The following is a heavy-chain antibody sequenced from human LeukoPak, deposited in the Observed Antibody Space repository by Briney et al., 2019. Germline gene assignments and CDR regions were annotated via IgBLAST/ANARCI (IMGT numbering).Heavy chain of an antibody. Sequence: PSETLSLTCTVSGGSISSGDYYWSWIRQPPGKGLEWIAYMYYGGSTYYNPSLKSRVTMSADTSKNQLSLELSSVTAADTAVYYCARPYYYDSRIDPWGQGILVTVSS. CDR3: ARPYYYDSRIDP. CDR2: MYYGGST. J-gene: IGHJ5*02. V-gene: IGHV4-30-4*01. D-gene: IGHD3-22*01. CDR1: GGSISSGDYY.